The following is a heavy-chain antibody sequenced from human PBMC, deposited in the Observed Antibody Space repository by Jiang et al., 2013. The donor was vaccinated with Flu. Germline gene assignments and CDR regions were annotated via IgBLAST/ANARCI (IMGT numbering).Heavy chain of an antibody. CDR3: ARDRPHNWFDP. CDR2: ISPRVGST. J-gene: IGHJ5*02. Sequence: VQSGSELEKPGASVKVSCKASGYTFTDFYIHWVRQAPGEGLEWMGLISPRVGSTRYAQKFQGRITVTRDTSTSTVYMELRLLRAEDTAVYYCARDRPHNWFDPWGQGTPVTVSS. CDR1: GYTFTDFY. V-gene: IGHV1-46*01.